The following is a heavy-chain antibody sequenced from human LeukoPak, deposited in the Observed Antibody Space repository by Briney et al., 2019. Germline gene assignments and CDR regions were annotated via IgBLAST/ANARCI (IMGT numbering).Heavy chain of an antibody. Sequence: GGSLRLPCAASGFTFSSYGMHWVRQAPGKGLQWVSFIRYDGSDKFYADSVKGRFTISRDNSKNTLYLQMNSLRAEDTAVYYCAKDRRDGYNYPLYGGFDSWGQGALVTVPS. CDR1: GFTFSSYG. CDR3: AKDRRDGYNYPLYGGFDS. J-gene: IGHJ4*02. CDR2: IRYDGSDK. V-gene: IGHV3-30*02. D-gene: IGHD5-24*01.